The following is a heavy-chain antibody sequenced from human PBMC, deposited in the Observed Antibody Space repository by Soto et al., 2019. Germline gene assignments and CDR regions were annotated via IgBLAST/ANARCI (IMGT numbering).Heavy chain of an antibody. D-gene: IGHD3-10*01. J-gene: IGHJ4*02. CDR3: AKDCVLLWFGEYDY. CDR2: ISSSSSYI. V-gene: IGHV3-21*04. Sequence: GGSLRLSCAASGFTFSSYSMNWVRQAPGKGLEWVSSISSSSSYIYYADSVKGRFTISRDNAKNSLYLQMNSLRAEDTAVYYCAKDCVLLWFGEYDYWGQGTLVTVSS. CDR1: GFTFSSYS.